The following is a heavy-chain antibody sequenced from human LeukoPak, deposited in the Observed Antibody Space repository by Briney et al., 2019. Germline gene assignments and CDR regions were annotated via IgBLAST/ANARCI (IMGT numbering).Heavy chain of an antibody. CDR3: AIHDYDYVWGSYRFGPDY. CDR2: IYYSGST. J-gene: IGHJ4*02. V-gene: IGHV4-39*01. D-gene: IGHD3-16*02. Sequence: SETLSLTCTVSGGSLSSSSYYWGWIRQPPGKGLEWIGSIYYSGSTYYNPSLKSRVTISVDTSKNQFSLKLSSVTAADTAVYYCAIHDYDYVWGSYRFGPDYWGQGTLVTVSS. CDR1: GGSLSSSSYY.